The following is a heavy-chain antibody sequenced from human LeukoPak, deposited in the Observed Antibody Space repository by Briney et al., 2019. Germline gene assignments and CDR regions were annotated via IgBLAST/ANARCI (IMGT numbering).Heavy chain of an antibody. CDR2: ISSSSSYI. V-gene: IGHV3-21*01. J-gene: IGHJ6*02. Sequence: PGGSLRLSCAASGFTFSSYWMHWVRQAPGKGLEWVSSISSSSSYIYYADSVKGRFTISRDNAKNSLYLQMNSLRAEDTAVYYCARDTGPTMIVGHHYYGMDVWGQGTTVTVSS. CDR1: GFTFSSYW. D-gene: IGHD3-22*01. CDR3: ARDTGPTMIVGHHYYGMDV.